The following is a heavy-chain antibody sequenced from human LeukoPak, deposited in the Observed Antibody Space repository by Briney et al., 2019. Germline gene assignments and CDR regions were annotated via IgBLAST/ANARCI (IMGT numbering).Heavy chain of an antibody. CDR2: ISSSGSAI. D-gene: IGHD3-22*01. CDR3: ARNLYYYDSSGYYYY. J-gene: IGHJ4*02. V-gene: IGHV3-48*04. Sequence: GGSLRLSCAVSGITFSRYSMNWVRQAPGKGLECVSYISSSGSAIYFLDSVKGRFTISRDNAKNSVYLQMNSLTAEDTAVYYCARNLYYYDSSGYYYYWGQGTLVTVSS. CDR1: GITFSRYS.